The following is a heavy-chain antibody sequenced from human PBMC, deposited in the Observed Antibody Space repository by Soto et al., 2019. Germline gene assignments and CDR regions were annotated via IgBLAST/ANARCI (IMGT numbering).Heavy chain of an antibody. CDR3: ARLQFGEGFDY. V-gene: IGHV4-30-2*01. Sequence: TLSLTCAVSGGSISGGGFSWSWIRQPPGKGLEWIGYILHTGGTQYNPSLKGRVSMSVDKSKNQFSLHLTSVTAADTAVYYCARLQFGEGFDYWGQGALVTVS. CDR2: ILHTGGT. D-gene: IGHD3-10*01. CDR1: GGSISGGGFS. J-gene: IGHJ4*02.